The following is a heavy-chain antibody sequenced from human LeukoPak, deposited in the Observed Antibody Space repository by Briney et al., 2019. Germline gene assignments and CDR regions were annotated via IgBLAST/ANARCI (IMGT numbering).Heavy chain of an antibody. CDR3: ARAVGDYGYGRYFDY. Sequence: PSETLSLTCSVSGXSISTYYWSWIRQPPGKGLEWIANVFHTGSTNYNPYLESRVTISVDTSKNHFSLRLSSVTAADTAVYYCARAVGDYGYGRYFDYWGQGTLVTVSS. D-gene: IGHD5-12*01. CDR1: GXSISTYY. V-gene: IGHV4-59*01. J-gene: IGHJ4*02. CDR2: VFHTGST.